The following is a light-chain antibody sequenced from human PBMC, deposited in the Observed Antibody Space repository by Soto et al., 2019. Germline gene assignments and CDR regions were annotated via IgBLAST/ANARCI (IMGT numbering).Light chain of an antibody. CDR3: MQGTHWPIT. CDR1: QSLVHSDGIAY. Sequence: DVVMTQSPLSLPVTLGQPASISCRSNQSLVHSDGIAYFSWFQQRPGRSPRPLIYKVSNRDSGVPARFSGSGSGTDFALKIGRVEAEDVGVYYCMQGTHWPITFGQGTRLEIK. CDR2: KVS. J-gene: IGKJ5*01. V-gene: IGKV2-30*02.